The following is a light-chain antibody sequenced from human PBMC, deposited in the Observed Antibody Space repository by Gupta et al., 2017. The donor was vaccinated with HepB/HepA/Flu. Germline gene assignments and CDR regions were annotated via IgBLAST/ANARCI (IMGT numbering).Light chain of an antibody. V-gene: IGLV2-14*03. CDR1: SSDVGGYNY. Sequence: QSALTKHASVPGSPGQSITISCSGTSSDVGGYNYASWYQQHPGKAPILMIYDVSSRPSGISNRFSGWKSGNTATLTISGLQAEAESDYYCSSYASSSSILFGGGTKLTVL. CDR2: DVS. J-gene: IGLJ2*01. CDR3: SSYASSSSIL.